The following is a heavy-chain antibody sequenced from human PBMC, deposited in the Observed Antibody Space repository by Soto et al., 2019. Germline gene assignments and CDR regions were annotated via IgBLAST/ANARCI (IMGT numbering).Heavy chain of an antibody. D-gene: IGHD3-10*01. J-gene: IGHJ4*02. CDR3: ARGRPVPY. CDR1: GFTFSSYW. V-gene: IGHV3-7*01. CDR2: VNQDGGEK. Sequence: EVQLVESGGGLVQPGGSLRLSCAASGFTFSSYWMSWVRQAPGKGLEWVANVNQDGGEKFYVGSVKGRFTSSRDNAMNSLYLQMNSLRAEDTAVYYCARGRPVPYWGQGTLVTVSS.